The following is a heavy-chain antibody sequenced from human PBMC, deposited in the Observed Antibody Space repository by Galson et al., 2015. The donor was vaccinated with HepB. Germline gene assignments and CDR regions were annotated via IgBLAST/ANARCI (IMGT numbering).Heavy chain of an antibody. CDR3: ARAYCGGDCYDIGADY. Sequence: SVKVSCKASGYTFTSYGISWVRQAPGQGLEWMGWISAYNGNTNYAQKLQGRVTMTTDTSTSTAYMELRSLRSDDTAVYYCARAYCGGDCYDIGADYWGQGTLVTVSS. V-gene: IGHV1-18*01. CDR1: GYTFTSYG. CDR2: ISAYNGNT. J-gene: IGHJ4*02. D-gene: IGHD2-21*02.